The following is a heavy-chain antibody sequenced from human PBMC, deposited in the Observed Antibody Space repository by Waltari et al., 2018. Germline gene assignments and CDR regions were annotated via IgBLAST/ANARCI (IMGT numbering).Heavy chain of an antibody. J-gene: IGHJ4*02. CDR3: ARGHYGDYRPTHFDY. Sequence: QVQLVQSGAEVKKPGSSVKVSCKASGATFSSDRIRGVRQARGQGLEWMGRIIPILGTANYAQKFQGRVTITADESTSTAYMELSSLRSEDTAVYYCARGHYGDYRPTHFDYWGQGTLVTVSS. D-gene: IGHD4-17*01. CDR1: GATFSSDR. CDR2: IIPILGTA. V-gene: IGHV1-69*15.